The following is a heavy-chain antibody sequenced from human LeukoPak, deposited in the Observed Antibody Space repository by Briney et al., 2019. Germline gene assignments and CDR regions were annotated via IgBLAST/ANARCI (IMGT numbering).Heavy chain of an antibody. CDR1: GYTFTSYG. Sequence: ASVKVSCKASGYTFTSYGISWVRQAPGQGLEWMGWISAYNGNTNYAQKLQGRVTMTTDTSTSTAYMELRSLRSDDTAVYYCARGILSSSWYFPLHFDYWGQGTLVTVSS. J-gene: IGHJ4*02. V-gene: IGHV1-18*01. CDR3: ARGILSSSWYFPLHFDY. D-gene: IGHD6-13*01. CDR2: ISAYNGNT.